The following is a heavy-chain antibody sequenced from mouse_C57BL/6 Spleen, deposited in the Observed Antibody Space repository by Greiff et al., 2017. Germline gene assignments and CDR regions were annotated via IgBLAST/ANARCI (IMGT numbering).Heavy chain of an antibody. V-gene: IGHV1-64*01. CDR3: ARSEGIFRWLGAY. CDR1: GYTFTSYW. Sequence: QVQLQQPGAELVKPGASVKLSCKASGYTFTSYWLHWVKQRPGQGLEWIGMIHPNSGSTNYNEKFKSKDTLTVDKSSSTAYMQLSSLTSEDSAVYYFARSEGIFRWLGAYCGQGTLVTVSA. CDR2: IHPNSGST. J-gene: IGHJ3*01. D-gene: IGHD2-3*01.